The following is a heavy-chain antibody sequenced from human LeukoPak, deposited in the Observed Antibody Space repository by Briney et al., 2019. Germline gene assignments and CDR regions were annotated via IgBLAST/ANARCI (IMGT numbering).Heavy chain of an antibody. CDR1: GGSVNGFY. CDR3: SRDYGGKFDY. CDR2: IRYGGST. D-gene: IGHD4-23*01. J-gene: IGHJ4*02. Sequence: PSETLSLTCTVSGGSVNGFYWSWIRQPPGKGLEWIGYIRYGGSTNYNPSLKSRVSISVDTSKNQFSLKLSSLTAADTAVYYCSRDYGGKFDYWGQGTLVTVSS. V-gene: IGHV4-59*02.